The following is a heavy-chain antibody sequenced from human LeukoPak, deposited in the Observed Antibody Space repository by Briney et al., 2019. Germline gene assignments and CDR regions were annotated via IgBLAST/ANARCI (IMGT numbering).Heavy chain of an antibody. CDR3: AKILGSGVWYGFDI. CDR1: GGSVNSYY. J-gene: IGHJ3*02. D-gene: IGHD7-27*01. Sequence: SGTLSLTCSVSGGSVNSYYWSWIRQPPGKGLEWIGYIYTTGRTNYNPSLKSRVTISVDTSKNQFSLKLSSVTAADTAVYYCAKILGSGVWYGFDIWGQGTMVTVSS. CDR2: IYTTGRT. V-gene: IGHV4-4*09.